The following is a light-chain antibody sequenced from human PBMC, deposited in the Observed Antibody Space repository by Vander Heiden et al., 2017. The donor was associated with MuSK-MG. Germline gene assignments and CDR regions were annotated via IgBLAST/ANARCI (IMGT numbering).Light chain of an antibody. CDR1: QGISSY. CDR3: QQEDSYPRT. J-gene: IGKJ1*01. CDR2: AAS. Sequence: AIRMTQSPSSLSASTGDRVTITCRASQGISSYLAWYQQKAGKAPKLLIYAASTLQSGVPSRFSGSGSGTDFTLTISCLQSEDFATYYCQQEDSYPRTFGQGTEVEIK. V-gene: IGKV1-8*01.